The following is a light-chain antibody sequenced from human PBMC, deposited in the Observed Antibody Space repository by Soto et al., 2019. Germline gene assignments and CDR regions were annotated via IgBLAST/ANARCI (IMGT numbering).Light chain of an antibody. V-gene: IGLV2-14*03. CDR3: ISSTSSSTYV. Sequence: QSALTQPASVSGSPGQSSTISCPGTSSDVGAYNYVSWYQQHAGKDPRLMIYDVNNRPSGVSNRFSGSKSGNTATRTISGLHAEYEADYYCISSTSSSTYVFGTGTKLTVL. J-gene: IGLJ1*01. CDR2: DVN. CDR1: SSDVGAYNY.